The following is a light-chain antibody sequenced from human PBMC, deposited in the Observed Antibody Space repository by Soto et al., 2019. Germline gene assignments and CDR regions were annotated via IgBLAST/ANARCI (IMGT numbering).Light chain of an antibody. CDR2: GAS. CDR3: QQYGSSISYT. V-gene: IGKV3-20*01. J-gene: IGKJ2*01. CDR1: QTVSSNY. Sequence: VLTQSPGTLSLSPGERATLSCRASQTVSSNYLAWYQQKPGQAPRLLIYGASSRATGIPDWFSGSGSGTDFTLTISRLEPEDFAVYYCQQYGSSISYTFGQGTKLEIK.